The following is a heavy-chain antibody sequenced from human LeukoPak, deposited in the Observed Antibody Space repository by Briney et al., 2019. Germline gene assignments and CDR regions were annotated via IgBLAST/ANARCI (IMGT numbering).Heavy chain of an antibody. D-gene: IGHD4-23*01. CDR1: GFTVSANY. CDR3: ARVHRGKGPGFDY. CDR2: IYSGGST. V-gene: IGHV3-66*01. Sequence: PGGSLRLSCAVSGFTVSANYMAWVRQAPGKGLEWVSVIYSGGSTYYADSVKGRFTISRDNSKNTLYLQMNSLRAEDTAVYYCARVHRGKGPGFDYWGQGTLVTVSS. J-gene: IGHJ4*02.